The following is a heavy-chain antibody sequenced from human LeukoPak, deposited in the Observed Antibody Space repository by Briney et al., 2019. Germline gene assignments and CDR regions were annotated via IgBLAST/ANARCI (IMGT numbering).Heavy chain of an antibody. J-gene: IGHJ4*02. CDR2: INPNSGGT. D-gene: IGHD5-12*01. CDR1: GYTFTGYY. V-gene: IGHV1-2*02. CDR3: ARHIVATGTLFDY. Sequence: ASVKVSCKASGYTFTGYYMHWVRQAPGQGLEWMGWINPNSGGTNYAQKFQGRVTMTRDTSISTAYMELSRLRSDDTAVYYCARHIVATGTLFDYWGQETLVTVSS.